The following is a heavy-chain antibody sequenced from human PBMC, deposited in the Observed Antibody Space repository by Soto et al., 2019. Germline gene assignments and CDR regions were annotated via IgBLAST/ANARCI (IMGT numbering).Heavy chain of an antibody. CDR2: IWYDGSNK. D-gene: IGHD6-6*01. CDR3: ARDMGYSSSTPDY. Sequence: WGSLRLSCAASGFTFSSYGMHWVRQAPGKGLEWVAVIWYDGSNKYYADSVKGRFTISRDNSKNTLYLQMNSLRAEDTAVYYRARDMGYSSSTPDYWGQGTLVTVSS. V-gene: IGHV3-33*01. CDR1: GFTFSSYG. J-gene: IGHJ4*02.